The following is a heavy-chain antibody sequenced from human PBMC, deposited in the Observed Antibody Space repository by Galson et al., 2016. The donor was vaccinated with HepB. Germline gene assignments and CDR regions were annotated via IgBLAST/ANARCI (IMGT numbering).Heavy chain of an antibody. D-gene: IGHD6-6*01. J-gene: IGHJ6*02. Sequence: SLRLSCAASGSGFTFTDAWMTWVRQAPGKGLEWVSVMYSDGTTTYYADSVKGRFTISRDNSKNTLHLQMNSLRAEDTAVYYCARVKRVGGQLVPHYYYAMDVWGQGTTVTVSS. CDR3: ARVKRVGGQLVPHYYYAMDV. CDR1: GSGFTFTDAW. CDR2: MYSDGTTT. V-gene: IGHV3-66*01.